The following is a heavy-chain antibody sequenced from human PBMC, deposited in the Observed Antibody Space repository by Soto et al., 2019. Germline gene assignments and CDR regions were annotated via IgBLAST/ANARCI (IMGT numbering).Heavy chain of an antibody. D-gene: IGHD5-12*01. J-gene: IGHJ3*02. CDR1: GDSVSSNSAA. CDR3: ARDVDGKGAFDI. V-gene: IGHV6-1*01. CDR2: TYYRSKWYN. Sequence: PSETLSRPSGISGDSVSSNSAAWNWIRQSPSRGLEWLGRTYYRSKWYNDYAVSVKSRITINSDTSKNQFSLQLNSVTPEDTAVYYCARDVDGKGAFDIWGQGTMVTVSS.